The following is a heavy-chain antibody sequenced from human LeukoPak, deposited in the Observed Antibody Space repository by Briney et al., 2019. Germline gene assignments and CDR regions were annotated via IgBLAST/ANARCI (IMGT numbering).Heavy chain of an antibody. J-gene: IGHJ4*02. Sequence: PSETLSLTCTVSGGSISSYYWSWIRQSPGKGLEWIGYIYSSGSTNYNPSLKSRVTISIATSNSQFSLKLNSVTAADTAVYYCAREGGQYFFDYWGQGTLVTVSS. CDR2: IYSSGST. CDR1: GGSISSYY. V-gene: IGHV4-59*01. CDR3: AREGGQYFFDY. D-gene: IGHD1-26*01.